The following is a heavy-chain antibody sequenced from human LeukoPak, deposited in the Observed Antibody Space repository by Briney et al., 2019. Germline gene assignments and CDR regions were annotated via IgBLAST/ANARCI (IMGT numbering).Heavy chain of an antibody. V-gene: IGHV1-8*01. CDR2: MNPNTGHT. CDR3: GRVQSGSLLRYGMDV. Sequence: ASVKVSCKASGYTLTTYDINWVRQATGQGLEWMGWMNPNTGHTGFTQKFQGRVTMTRSISLNTAYMELSSLRSEDTAVYFCGRVQSGSLLRYGMDVWGQGTTVTVSS. CDR1: GYTLTTYD. D-gene: IGHD3-10*01. J-gene: IGHJ6*02.